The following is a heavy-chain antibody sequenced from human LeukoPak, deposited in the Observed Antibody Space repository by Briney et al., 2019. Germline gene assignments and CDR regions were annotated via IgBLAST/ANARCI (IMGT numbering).Heavy chain of an antibody. J-gene: IGHJ5*02. CDR1: GFTFSDYY. D-gene: IGHD5-12*01. CDR2: ISSSGSTI. CDR3: ARDEGGYDYPYNWFDP. V-gene: IGHV3-11*01. Sequence: GGSLRLSCAASGFTFSDYYMSWIRQAPGKGLEWVSYISSSGSTIYYADSVKGRFTISRDNAKNSLYLQMNSLRAEDTAVYYCARDEGGYDYPYNWFDPWGQGTLVTVSS.